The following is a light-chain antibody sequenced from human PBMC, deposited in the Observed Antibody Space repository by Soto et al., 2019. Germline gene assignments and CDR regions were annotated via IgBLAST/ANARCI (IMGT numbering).Light chain of an antibody. J-gene: IGLJ2*01. CDR1: SSDVGSYNY. Sequence: QSALTQPASVSGSPGQSITISCTGTSSDVGSYNYVSWYQQHPGKAPKLMIYDVSNRPSGVSNRFSGSKSGNTASLTISGLQAEDEADYYCSSYTSSSTQVFGGGTQLT. CDR3: SSYTSSSTQV. V-gene: IGLV2-14*03. CDR2: DVS.